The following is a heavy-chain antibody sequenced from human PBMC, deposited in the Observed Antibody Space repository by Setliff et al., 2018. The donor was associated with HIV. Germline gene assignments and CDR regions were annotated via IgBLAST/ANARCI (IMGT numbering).Heavy chain of an antibody. CDR2: IKSNSDGGTS. CDR1: GFTFSGYS. CDR3: STGPSRVSDGIADF. J-gene: IGHJ4*01. Sequence: GGSLRLSCAASGFTFSGYSMNWVRQAPGKGLEWVGRIKSNSDGGTSDYAAAVKDRFSFSRDDSKSILYLQMNSLEIEDTAVYFCSTGPSRVSDGIADFWGPGTLVTVSS. V-gene: IGHV3-15*07.